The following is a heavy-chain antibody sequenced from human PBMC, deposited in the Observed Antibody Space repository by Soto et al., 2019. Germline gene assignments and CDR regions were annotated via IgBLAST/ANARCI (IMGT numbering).Heavy chain of an antibody. Sequence: SVKVSCKASGGTFSSYAISWVRQAPGQGLEWMGGIIPIFGTANYAQKFQGRVTITADKSTSTAYMELSSLRSEDTAVYYCARKERGYSGYDYDAFDIWGQGTMVTVSS. CDR3: ARKERGYSGYDYDAFDI. CDR1: GGTFSSYA. V-gene: IGHV1-69*06. D-gene: IGHD5-12*01. CDR2: IIPIFGTA. J-gene: IGHJ3*02.